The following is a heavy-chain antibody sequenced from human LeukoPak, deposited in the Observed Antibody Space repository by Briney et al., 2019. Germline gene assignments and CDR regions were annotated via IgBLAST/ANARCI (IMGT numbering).Heavy chain of an antibody. D-gene: IGHD3-10*01. CDR1: GSTFMNYV. Sequence: GGSLRLSCSRSGSTFMNYVTAWVRQAPGKGLEWVSSIRLGGGLTHSADPVKGRFIISRDMNSLFLQMNNLRPEDTAMYYCARKITMVRGPLIKGYFDLWGRGTLVSVSS. J-gene: IGHJ2*01. V-gene: IGHV3-23*01. CDR3: ARKITMVRGPLIKGYFDL. CDR2: IRLGGGLT.